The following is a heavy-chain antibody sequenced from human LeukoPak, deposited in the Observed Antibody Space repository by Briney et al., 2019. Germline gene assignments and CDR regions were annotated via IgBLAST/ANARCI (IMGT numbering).Heavy chain of an antibody. V-gene: IGHV3-48*03. Sequence: PGGSLRLSCAASGFTFSSCEMNWVRQAPGKGLQWVSDISSSGTTIYYADSVKGRFTISRDNAKNSLYLQMNSLRAEDTAVYYCARKYCSTTSCLFDNWGQGTLVTVSS. CDR2: ISSSGTTI. D-gene: IGHD2-2*01. J-gene: IGHJ4*02. CDR3: ARKYCSTTSCLFDN. CDR1: GFTFSSCE.